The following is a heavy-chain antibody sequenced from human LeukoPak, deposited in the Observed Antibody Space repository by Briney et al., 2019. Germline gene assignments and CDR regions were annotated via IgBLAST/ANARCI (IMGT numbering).Heavy chain of an antibody. CDR1: GFTFSSYA. D-gene: IGHD3-9*01. CDR3: AKRGGHYDILTGYSQLGFDY. J-gene: IGHJ4*02. V-gene: IGHV3-23*01. Sequence: GGSLRLSCAASGFTFSSYAMSWVRQAPGKGLEWVSAISGSGGSTYYADSVKGRFTISRDNSKNTLYLQMNSLRAEDTPVYYCAKRGGHYDILTGYSQLGFDYWGQGTLVTVSS. CDR2: ISGSGGST.